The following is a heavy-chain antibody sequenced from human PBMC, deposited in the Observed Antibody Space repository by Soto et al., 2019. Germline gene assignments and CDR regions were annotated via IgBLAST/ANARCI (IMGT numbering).Heavy chain of an antibody. V-gene: IGHV1-46*01. J-gene: IGHJ4*02. Sequence: GXSWTLSCKASGYTCTSYYMRWVRQAPGQGLEWMGIINPSGGSTSYAQKFQGRVTMTRDTSTSTVYMELRSLRSEDTAVYYCPRGVDSGTYYNNRIFDYCGQRTLVTVSS. CDR2: INPSGGST. CDR3: PRGVDSGTYYNNRIFDY. D-gene: IGHD1-26*01. CDR1: GYTCTSYY.